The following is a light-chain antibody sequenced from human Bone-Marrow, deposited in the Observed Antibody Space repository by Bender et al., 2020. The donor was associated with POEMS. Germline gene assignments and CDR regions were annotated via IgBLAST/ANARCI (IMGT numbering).Light chain of an antibody. J-gene: IGLJ3*02. CDR2: DVT. V-gene: IGLV2-23*02. CDR3: CSYTGSSSPWV. Sequence: QSALTQPASVSGSPGQSITISCTGTSSDVGSYNLVSWYRHHPGKAPKVVIYDVTERPSGVSNRLSGSKSGNTASLTISGLRAGDGADYVCCSYTGSSSPWVFGGGTKLTVL. CDR1: SSDVGSYNL.